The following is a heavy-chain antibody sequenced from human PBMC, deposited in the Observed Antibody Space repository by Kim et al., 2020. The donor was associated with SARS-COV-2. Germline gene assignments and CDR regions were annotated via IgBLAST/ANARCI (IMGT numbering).Heavy chain of an antibody. V-gene: IGHV1-69*13. Sequence: SVKVSCKASGGTFSSYAISWVRQAPGQGLEWMGGIIPIFGTANYAQKFQGRVTITADESTSTAYMELSSLRSEDTAVYYCARGPLRYFAGDNWFDPWGQGTLVTVSS. CDR2: IIPIFGTA. D-gene: IGHD3-9*01. CDR3: ARGPLRYFAGDNWFDP. J-gene: IGHJ5*02. CDR1: GGTFSSYA.